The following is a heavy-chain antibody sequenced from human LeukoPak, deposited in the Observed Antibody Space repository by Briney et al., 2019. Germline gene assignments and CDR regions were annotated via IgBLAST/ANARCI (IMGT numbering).Heavy chain of an antibody. D-gene: IGHD6-13*01. CDR2: INPHSDGT. CDR1: GFTFTGYY. CDR3: ARGTGIAAAVTSLFQY. V-gene: IGHV1-2*02. Sequence: ASVKVSCKTSGFTFTGYYMHWVRQAPGQGLEWMGWINPHSDGTNYAQKFQGRVTMTRDTSTSTVYMELSSLRSEDTAVYYCARGTGIAAAVTSLFQYWGQGTLVTVSS. J-gene: IGHJ1*01.